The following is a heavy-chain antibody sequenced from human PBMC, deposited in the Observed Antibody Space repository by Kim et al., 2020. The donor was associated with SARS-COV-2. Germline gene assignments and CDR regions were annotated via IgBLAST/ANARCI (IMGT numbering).Heavy chain of an antibody. D-gene: IGHD6-19*01. Sequence: GGSLRLSCVASGFLLSRFGMHWVRQAPGKGLEWVTTISYDGSIQYYGDSVKGRFTISRDNSKNKLFLQMNSLRDEDTAVYYCASGAVAGNDAFDIWGQGKMVTVSS. CDR2: ISYDGSIQ. J-gene: IGHJ3*02. CDR1: GFLLSRFG. V-gene: IGHV3-30*03. CDR3: ASGAVAGNDAFDI.